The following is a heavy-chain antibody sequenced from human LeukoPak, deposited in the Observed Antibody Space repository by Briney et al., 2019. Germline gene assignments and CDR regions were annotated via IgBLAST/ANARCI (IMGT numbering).Heavy chain of an antibody. CDR3: ARGRITMIVVDDAFDI. D-gene: IGHD3-22*01. CDR2: INSDGSST. Sequence: GGSLRLSCAASGFTFSSYWMHWVRQAPGKGLVWVSRINSDGSSTSYADSVKGRFTISRDNAKNTLYLQMNSLRAEDTAVYYCARGRITMIVVDDAFDIWGQGTMVTVSS. J-gene: IGHJ3*02. V-gene: IGHV3-74*01. CDR1: GFTFSSYW.